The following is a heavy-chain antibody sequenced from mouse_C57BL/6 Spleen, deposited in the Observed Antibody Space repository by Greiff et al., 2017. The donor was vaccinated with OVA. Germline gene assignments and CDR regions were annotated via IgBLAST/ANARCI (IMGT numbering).Heavy chain of an antibody. CDR2: IDPSDSYT. CDR3: ARRISYYYGSSGWYFDV. V-gene: IGHV1-69*01. Sequence: QVQLQQPGAELVMPGASVKLSCKASGYTFTSYWMHWVKQRPGQGLEWIGEIDPSDSYTNYNQKFKGKSTLTVDKSSSTAYMQLSSLTSEDSAVYYCARRISYYYGSSGWYFDVWGTGTTVTVSS. CDR1: GYTFTSYW. D-gene: IGHD1-1*01. J-gene: IGHJ1*03.